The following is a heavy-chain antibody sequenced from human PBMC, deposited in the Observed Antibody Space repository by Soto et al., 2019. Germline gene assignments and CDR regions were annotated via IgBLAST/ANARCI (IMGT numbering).Heavy chain of an antibody. D-gene: IGHD2-21*02. V-gene: IGHV4-39*01. J-gene: IGHJ5*02. Sequence: QLQLQESGPGLVKPSETLSLTCTVSGGSISSSSYYWGWIRQPPGKGLEWIGSIYYSGSTYYNPSLKSRVTISVDTSKHQFSLQLGSVTAADTAVYYCARRACGGDCYPPHNWFDPWGQGTLVTVSS. CDR1: GGSISSSSYY. CDR2: IYYSGST. CDR3: ARRACGGDCYPPHNWFDP.